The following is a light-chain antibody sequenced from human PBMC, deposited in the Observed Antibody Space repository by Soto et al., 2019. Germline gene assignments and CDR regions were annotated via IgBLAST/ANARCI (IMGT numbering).Light chain of an antibody. CDR2: EVS. CDR1: SIDIAPYNY. J-gene: IGLJ1*01. CDR3: SSYTSSTNYV. Sequence: SALAQPPSVSGSPGQELTISCTGTSIDIAPYNYVSWYQQHPGKAPKLILYEVSYRPSGISNRFSGSKSGNTASLTISGLQAEDEADYYCSSYTSSTNYVFGTGTKVTVL. V-gene: IGLV2-14*01.